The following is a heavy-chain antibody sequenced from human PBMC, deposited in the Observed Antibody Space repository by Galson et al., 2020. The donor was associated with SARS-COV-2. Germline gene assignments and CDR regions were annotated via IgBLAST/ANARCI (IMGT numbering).Heavy chain of an antibody. CDR1: GFMFSGYG. CDR3: ARDPSSSSFLDYFYYMDV. J-gene: IGHJ6*03. D-gene: IGHD2-2*01. Sequence: GGSLRLSCAASGFMFSGYGMHWVRQTPGKGLEWVAVIWNDGSNKQYRDAVKGRFTISRDNSKKTLYLQMNSLRAEDTAVYYCARDPSSSSFLDYFYYMDVWGKGTTVTVSS. CDR2: IWNDGSNK. V-gene: IGHV3-33*01.